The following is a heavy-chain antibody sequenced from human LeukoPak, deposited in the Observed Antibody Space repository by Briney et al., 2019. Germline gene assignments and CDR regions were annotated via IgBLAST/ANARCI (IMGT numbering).Heavy chain of an antibody. J-gene: IGHJ4*02. Sequence: ASVKVSCKASGYTFTSYGISWVRQAPGQGLEWMGWISAYNGNTNYAQKLKGRVTMTTDTSTSTAYMELRSLRSDDTAVYYCARSVGIRTNSVTYFDYWGQGTLVTVSS. D-gene: IGHD4-17*01. CDR1: GYTFTSYG. CDR2: ISAYNGNT. CDR3: ARSVGIRTNSVTYFDY. V-gene: IGHV1-18*01.